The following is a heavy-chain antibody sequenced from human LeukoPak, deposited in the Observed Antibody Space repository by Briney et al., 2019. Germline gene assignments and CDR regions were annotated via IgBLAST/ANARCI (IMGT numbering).Heavy chain of an antibody. V-gene: IGHV3-7*05. Sequence: GGSLRLSCAASGFIFSSYWMDWVRQAPGKGLEWVANIKEDGSAKYYVDSVKGRFTISRDNAKNSLYLQMNSLRAEDTAVYYCVMDMDVWGQGTTVTVSS. CDR1: GFIFSSYW. CDR2: IKEDGSAK. CDR3: VMDMDV. J-gene: IGHJ6*02.